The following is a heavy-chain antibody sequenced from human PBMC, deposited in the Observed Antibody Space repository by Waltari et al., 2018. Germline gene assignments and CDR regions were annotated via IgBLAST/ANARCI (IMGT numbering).Heavy chain of an antibody. V-gene: IGHV3-7*01. CDR3: AREKGRPLDY. CDR2: IKYDGSEK. Sequence: EGQLVESGGGLVQPGGSLRLSCAASGFTFSSYWMSWVRQAPGKGLAWVANIKYDGSEKYYVDSVKGRFTISRDNAKNSLFLQMNSLRAEDTAVYYCAREKGRPLDYWGQGTLVTVSS. CDR1: GFTFSSYW. J-gene: IGHJ4*02.